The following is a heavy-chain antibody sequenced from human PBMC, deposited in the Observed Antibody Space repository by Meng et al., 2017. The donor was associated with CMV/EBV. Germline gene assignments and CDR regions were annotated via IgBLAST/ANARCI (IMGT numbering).Heavy chain of an antibody. Sequence: GESLKISCAASGFAFREHGMTWVRQAPGKGLEWVAGMNWNGDGTGYADSVKGRFTIPRDNAKNSLYLQMNSLRAEDTAVYYCTRAAYYDFWSGYQNQADAFDIWGQGTVVTVSS. D-gene: IGHD3-3*01. CDR1: GFAFREHG. J-gene: IGHJ3*02. V-gene: IGHV3-20*04. CDR2: MNWNGDGT. CDR3: TRAAYYDFWSGYQNQADAFDI.